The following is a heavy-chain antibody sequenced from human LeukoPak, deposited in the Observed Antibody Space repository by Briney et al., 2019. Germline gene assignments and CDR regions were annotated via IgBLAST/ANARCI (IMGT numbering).Heavy chain of an antibody. D-gene: IGHD3-22*01. J-gene: IGHJ4*02. CDR2: ISYDGSDR. CDR1: GFTFDTYG. CDR3: ATGYYDTSGHDY. Sequence: GGSLRLSCAASGFTFDTYGMHWVRQAPGKGLEWVAFISYDGSDRYYTDSVKGRFTISRDNSKDTLYLQVNSLRAEDTAVYYCATGYYDTSGHDYWGQGTLVSVSA. V-gene: IGHV3-30*03.